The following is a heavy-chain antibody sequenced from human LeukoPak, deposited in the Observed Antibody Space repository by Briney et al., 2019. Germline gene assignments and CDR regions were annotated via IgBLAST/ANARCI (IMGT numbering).Heavy chain of an antibody. Sequence: ASVKVSCKASGGTFSSYAISWVRQAPGQGLEWMGWISAYNGDTNYAQKFQGRVTMTTEKSTTTAYMELRSLRSDDTAMYYCARTPVGFNTVTPSDVRYWGQGNLVTVS. V-gene: IGHV1-18*01. CDR1: GGTFSSYA. CDR3: ARTPVGFNTVTPSDVRY. CDR2: ISAYNGDT. J-gene: IGHJ4*02. D-gene: IGHD4-17*01.